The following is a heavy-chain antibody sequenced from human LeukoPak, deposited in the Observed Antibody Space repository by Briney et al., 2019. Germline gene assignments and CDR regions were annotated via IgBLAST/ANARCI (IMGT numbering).Heavy chain of an antibody. V-gene: IGHV4-39*01. Sequence: SETLSLTCTVSGVTISSCSYYWGWIRQPPGKGLEWIGSIYYSGSTYYNPSLKSRVSISVDTSKNQFSLKLSSVSAADTAVYYCARITTVTTVYFDYWGQGTLVTVSS. D-gene: IGHD4-11*01. J-gene: IGHJ4*02. CDR2: IYYSGST. CDR3: ARITTVTTVYFDY. CDR1: GVTISSCSYY.